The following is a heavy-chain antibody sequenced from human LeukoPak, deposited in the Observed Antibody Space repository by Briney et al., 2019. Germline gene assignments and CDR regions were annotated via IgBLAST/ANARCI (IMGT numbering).Heavy chain of an antibody. CDR3: ANLRGISATTGSPVGD. D-gene: IGHD1-1*01. J-gene: IGHJ1*01. V-gene: IGHV3-66*01. CDR2: IYTGGTT. Sequence: GGSLRLSCVGSGFTVSKTYMSWVRQAPGKGLEWVSVIYTGGTTYTADSVKGRFIISRDTSKNTLYLQMNSLTAEDTAVYYCANLRGISATTGSPVGDWGQGTLVTVSS. CDR1: GFTVSKTY.